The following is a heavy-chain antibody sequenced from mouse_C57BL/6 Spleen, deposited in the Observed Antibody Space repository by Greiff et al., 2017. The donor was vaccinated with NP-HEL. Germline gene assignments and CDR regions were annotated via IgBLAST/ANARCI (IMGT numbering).Heavy chain of an antibody. D-gene: IGHD1-1*01. CDR2: ISSGSSTI. CDR1: GFTFSDYG. V-gene: IGHV5-17*01. CDR3: ARRRYGSSYGYFDV. J-gene: IGHJ1*03. Sequence: EVKLVESGGGLVKPGGSLKLSCAASGFTFSDYGMHWVRQAPEKGLEWVAYISSGSSTIYYANTVKGRFTISRDNAKNTLFLQMTSLRSEDTAMYYWARRRYGSSYGYFDVWGTGTTVTVSS.